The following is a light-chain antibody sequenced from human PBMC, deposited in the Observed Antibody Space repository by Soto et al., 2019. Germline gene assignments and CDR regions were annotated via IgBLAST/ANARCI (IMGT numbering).Light chain of an antibody. CDR1: SSDVGGHNY. CDR2: EVS. J-gene: IGLJ1*01. V-gene: IGLV2-14*01. CDR3: SSYTSSSTDV. Sequence: QSALTQPASVSGSPGQSITISCTGTSSDVGGHNYVSWYQQHPGKAPKLMIYEVSNRPSGVSNRFSGSKSGNTASLTISGLQAEDEADYYCSSYTSSSTDVFGTGTKLTVL.